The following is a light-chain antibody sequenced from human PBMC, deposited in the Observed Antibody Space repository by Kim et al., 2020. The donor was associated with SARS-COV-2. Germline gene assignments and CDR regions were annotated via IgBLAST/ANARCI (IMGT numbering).Light chain of an antibody. CDR1: SVRSNY. Sequence: ALGQTAKITCQGDSVRSNYATWYQQKPGQAPVLVSYGRKRRPTGIPDRFSGSSSGSTASLTITGAQAGDEADYFCSFRDNSRNLVLFGGGTQLTVL. J-gene: IGLJ2*01. CDR2: GRK. CDR3: SFRDNSRNLVL. V-gene: IGLV3-19*01.